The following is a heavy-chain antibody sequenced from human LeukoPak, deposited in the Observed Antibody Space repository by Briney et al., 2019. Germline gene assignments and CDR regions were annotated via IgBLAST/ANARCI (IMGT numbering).Heavy chain of an antibody. D-gene: IGHD3-16*01. CDR3: ARALGGYFDY. Sequence: SETLSLTCTVSGGSISSGSYYWSWIRQPAGKGLEWIGRIYTSGSTNYNPSLKSRVTISVDMSKNQFSLKLSSVTAADTAVYYCARALGGYFDYWGQGTLVTVSS. V-gene: IGHV4-61*02. CDR2: IYTSGST. J-gene: IGHJ4*02. CDR1: GGSISSGSYY.